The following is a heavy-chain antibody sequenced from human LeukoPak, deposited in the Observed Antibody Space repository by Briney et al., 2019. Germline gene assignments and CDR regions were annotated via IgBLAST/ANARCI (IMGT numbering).Heavy chain of an antibody. CDR2: IRGNGDTT. CDR1: GFTFSNYA. V-gene: IGHV3-23*01. CDR3: AKVELSAAGGGLDP. J-gene: IGHJ5*02. Sequence: SGGSLRLSCVASGFTFSNYAMSWVRQAPGKGLEWVSAIRGNGDTTYDADSVKGRFAISRDNSKNTLYLEMKSLRADDTALYYCAKVELSAAGGGLDPWGQGTLVTVSS. D-gene: IGHD3-16*02.